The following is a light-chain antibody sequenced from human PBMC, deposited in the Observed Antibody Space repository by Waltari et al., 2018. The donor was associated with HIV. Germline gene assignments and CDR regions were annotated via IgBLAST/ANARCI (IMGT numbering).Light chain of an antibody. V-gene: IGKV2-30*02. J-gene: IGKJ1*01. CDR2: KVS. CDR1: QSLVHRDGNTY. CDR3: MQGTHWPPWT. Sequence: DVVMTQSPLSLPVTLGQPASISCRSSQSLVHRDGNTYLTWFQHRPGQSPRRLIYKVSNRDSGVPDRVSGSGAGTDFTLQISRVEAEDVGIYYCMQGTHWPPWTFGQGTKVEIK.